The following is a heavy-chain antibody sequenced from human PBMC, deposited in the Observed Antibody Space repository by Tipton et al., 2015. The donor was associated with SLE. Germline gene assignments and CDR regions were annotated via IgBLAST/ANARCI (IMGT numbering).Heavy chain of an antibody. D-gene: IGHD1-1*01. CDR2: INHSGST. CDR1: GGSISSSSYY. J-gene: IGHJ4*02. Sequence: TLSLTCTVSGGSISSSSYYWGWIRQPPGKGLEWIGEINHSGSTNYNPSLKSRVTISVDTSKNQFSLKLSSVTAADTAVYYCARAEGYGSFGYWGQGTLVAVSS. CDR3: ARAEGYGSFGY. V-gene: IGHV4-39*07.